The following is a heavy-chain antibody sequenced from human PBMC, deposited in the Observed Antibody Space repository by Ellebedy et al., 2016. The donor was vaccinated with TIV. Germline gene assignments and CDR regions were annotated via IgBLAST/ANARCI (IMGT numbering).Heavy chain of an antibody. J-gene: IGHJ4*02. CDR1: GFSFSDHY. CDR3: AREGYSSGPDFDY. V-gene: IGHV3-72*01. CDR2: TKDKANSYTT. D-gene: IGHD3-22*01. Sequence: GESLKISXAASGFSFSDHYMNWVRQAPGKGLEWVGRTKDKANSYTTEYAASVKGRFTISRDVSKNSVYLQMNTLKTEDTAVYYCAREGYSSGPDFDYWGQGTLVIASS.